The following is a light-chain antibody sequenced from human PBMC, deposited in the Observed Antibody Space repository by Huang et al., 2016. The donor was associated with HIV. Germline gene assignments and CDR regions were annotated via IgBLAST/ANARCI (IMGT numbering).Light chain of an antibody. CDR3: QQLNSYPLT. V-gene: IGKV1-9*01. J-gene: IGKJ4*01. CDR2: GAS. CDR1: QDISTY. Sequence: IQLTQSPFSLPASLGDRVTISCRASQDISTYLAWYQQKPGRVPKVLIYGASTLHSWVPSRFSGSGSGTDFTLSISNLQPEDFAIYYCQQLNSYPLTFGGGTEVQIK.